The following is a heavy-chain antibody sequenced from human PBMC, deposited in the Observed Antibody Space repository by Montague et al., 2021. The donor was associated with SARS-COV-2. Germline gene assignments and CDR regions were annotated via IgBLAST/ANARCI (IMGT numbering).Heavy chain of an antibody. CDR1: GGSISSYY. V-gene: IGHV4-59*01. CDR3: ARDSGGSSPEDWLGFDP. J-gene: IGHJ5*02. Sequence: SETLSLTCTVSGGSISSYYWSWIRQSPGKGLEWIGYIYYSGSTNXNPSLKSRVTISVDMSKNQFSLKLSSVTAADTAVYYCARDSGGSSPEDWLGFDPWGQGTLVTVSS. D-gene: IGHD2-15*01. CDR2: IYYSGST.